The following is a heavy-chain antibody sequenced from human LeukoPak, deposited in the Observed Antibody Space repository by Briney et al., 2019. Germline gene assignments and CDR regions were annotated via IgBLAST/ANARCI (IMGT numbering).Heavy chain of an antibody. V-gene: IGHV3-30*04. D-gene: IGHD6-25*01. CDR1: GFTFTTYA. CDR3: AKDRRSLVAAQDY. CDR2: ISYDGSNK. Sequence: GGSLRLSCAASGFTFTTYAMHWVRQAPGKGLEWVAVISYDGSNKYYADSVKGRFTISRDNSKNTLYLQMNSLRAEDTAVYYCAKDRRSLVAAQDYWGQGTLVTVSS. J-gene: IGHJ4*02.